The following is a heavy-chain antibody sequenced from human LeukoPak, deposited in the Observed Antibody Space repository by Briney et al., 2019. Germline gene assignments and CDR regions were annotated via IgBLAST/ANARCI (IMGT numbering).Heavy chain of an antibody. CDR1: GFTFGTYA. CDR3: AKIPSVVGLTRWAHAFDI. Sequence: PGGSLRLSCAVSGFTFGTYAMSWVRQAPGKGLEWVSAISGGGGSIYYADSVKGRFTISRDNSKNTLYLQMNSLRAEDTAVYYCAKIPSVVGLTRWAHAFDIWGQGTLVTVSS. V-gene: IGHV3-23*01. CDR2: ISGGGGSI. J-gene: IGHJ3*02. D-gene: IGHD1-26*01.